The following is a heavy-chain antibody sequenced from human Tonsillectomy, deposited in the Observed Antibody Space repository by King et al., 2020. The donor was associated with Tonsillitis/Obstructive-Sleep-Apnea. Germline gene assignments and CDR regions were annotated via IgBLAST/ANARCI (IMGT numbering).Heavy chain of an antibody. CDR2: IRWIGGRT. Sequence: DVQLVESGGGVIRPGGSLRLSCAASGFTFDDYGMNWVRQAPGKGLEWVSGIRWIGGRTGYADSVKGRFTIARDNAKKSLYLQMNSLRAEDSALYHCVRLIGTTAFDVWGQGTKVTVPS. CDR1: GFTFDDYG. CDR3: VRLIGTTAFDV. V-gene: IGHV3-20*01. J-gene: IGHJ3*01. D-gene: IGHD2/OR15-2a*01.